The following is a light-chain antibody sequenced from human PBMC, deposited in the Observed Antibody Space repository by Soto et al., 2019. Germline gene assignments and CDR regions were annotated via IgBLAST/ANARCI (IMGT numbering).Light chain of an antibody. Sequence: EKVRTQSPATQSVSPLGRAIIXNTASQSISDTLAWYRQKPGQAPRLLIYGASTRAPGFPARFSGSGSGTDFTLTISSLQSEDFAVYYCQQYNNWPSTFGPGTKVDIK. CDR3: QQYNNWPST. V-gene: IGKV3-15*01. J-gene: IGKJ1*01. CDR2: GAS. CDR1: QSISDT.